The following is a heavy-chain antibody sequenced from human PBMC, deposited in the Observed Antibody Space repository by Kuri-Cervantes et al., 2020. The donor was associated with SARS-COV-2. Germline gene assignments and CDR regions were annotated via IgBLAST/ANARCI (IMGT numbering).Heavy chain of an antibody. D-gene: IGHD3-22*01. CDR1: GFTFSSYA. CDR2: ISYDGNNK. Sequence: GESLKISCAASGFTFSSYAMHWVRQAPGKGLEWVTVISYDGNNKYYADSVKGRFTISRDNAKNSLYLQMNSLRAEDTAVYYCARVEWLLPDCWGQGTLVTVSS. V-gene: IGHV3-30-3*01. J-gene: IGHJ4*02. CDR3: ARVEWLLPDC.